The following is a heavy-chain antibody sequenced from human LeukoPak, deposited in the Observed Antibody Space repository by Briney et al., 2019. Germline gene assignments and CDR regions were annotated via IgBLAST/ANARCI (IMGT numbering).Heavy chain of an antibody. D-gene: IGHD1-14*01. V-gene: IGHV4-4*07. CDR3: ARQPHQYYGMDV. CDR2: IYTSGST. CDR1: GVTFSNYY. Sequence: PSETLTLTCTASGVTFSNYYLSWIRQPAGKGLEWIGRIYTSGSTNYNPSVKSRVTMLANTYNNTLSLKLTSVTAADTAVYYCARQPHQYYGMDVWGQGTTVTVSS. J-gene: IGHJ6*02.